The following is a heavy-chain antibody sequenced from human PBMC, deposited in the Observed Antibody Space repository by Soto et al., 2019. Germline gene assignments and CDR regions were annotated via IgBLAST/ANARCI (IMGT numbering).Heavy chain of an antibody. CDR1: RGTFSSYA. V-gene: IGHV1-69*01. CDR3: ARSQGSSTSLEIYYYYYYGMDV. J-gene: IGHJ6*02. D-gene: IGHD2-2*01. CDR2: IIPISGTA. Sequence: QVQLVQSGAEVKKPGSSVKVSCKASRGTFSSYAISWVRQAPGQGLEWMGGIIPISGTANYAQKFQGRVTIPADESTSTAYMELSSLRSEDTAVYYCARSQGSSTSLEIYYYYYYGMDVWGQGTTVTVSS.